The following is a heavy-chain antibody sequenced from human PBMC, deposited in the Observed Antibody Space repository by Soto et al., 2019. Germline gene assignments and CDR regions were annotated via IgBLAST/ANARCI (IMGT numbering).Heavy chain of an antibody. V-gene: IGHV3-9*01. Sequence: EVQLVESGGGLVQPGRSLRLSCAASGFTFDDYAMHWVRQAPGKGLEWVSGISWNSGSIGYADSVKGRFTISRDNAKNSLYLQMNSLRAEDTALYYCAKDKATTAGSWYAGEVGYYGMDVWGQGTTVTVSS. D-gene: IGHD6-13*01. CDR3: AKDKATTAGSWYAGEVGYYGMDV. J-gene: IGHJ6*02. CDR1: GFTFDDYA. CDR2: ISWNSGSI.